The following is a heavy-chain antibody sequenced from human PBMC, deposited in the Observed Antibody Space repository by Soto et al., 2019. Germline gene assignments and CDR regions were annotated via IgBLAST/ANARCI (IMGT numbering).Heavy chain of an antibody. CDR3: AAALVPADYYYYGMDV. CDR1: GFTFTSSA. V-gene: IGHV1-58*01. D-gene: IGHD2-2*01. CDR2: IVVGSGNT. J-gene: IGHJ6*02. Sequence: SVKVSCKASGFTFTSSAVQWVRQARGQRLEWIGWIVVGSGNTNYAQKFQERVTITRDMSTSTAYMELSSLRSEDTAVYYCAAALVPADYYYYGMDVWGQGTTVTVSS.